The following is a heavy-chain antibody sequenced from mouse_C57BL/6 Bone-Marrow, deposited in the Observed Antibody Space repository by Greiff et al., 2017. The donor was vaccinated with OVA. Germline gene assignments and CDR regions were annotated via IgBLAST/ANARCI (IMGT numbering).Heavy chain of an antibody. J-gene: IGHJ3*01. V-gene: IGHV1-76*01. CDR2: IYPGSGNT. CDR3: ARLGIYDGYYEGFAY. CDR1: GYTFTDYY. Sequence: QVQLQQSGAELVRPGASVTLSCKASGYTFTDYYINWVKQRPGQGLEWIARIYPGSGNTYYNEKFKGKATLTAEKSSSTAYMQLSSLTSEDSAVYFCARLGIYDGYYEGFAYWGQGTLVTVSA. D-gene: IGHD2-3*01.